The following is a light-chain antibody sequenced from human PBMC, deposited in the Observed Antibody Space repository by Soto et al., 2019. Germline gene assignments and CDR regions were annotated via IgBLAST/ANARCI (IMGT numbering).Light chain of an antibody. CDR2: AAS. V-gene: IGKV3-20*01. CDR3: QQCGSSPWT. J-gene: IGKJ1*01. CDR1: QSVSSYY. Sequence: ENVLTQSPGTLSLSQGERATLSCRASQSVSSYYLAWYQQKPGQAPRLLIYAASSRATGIPDRFSGGGSGTDFTLTISRLEPEDFAVYYCQQCGSSPWTFGQGTKVDIK.